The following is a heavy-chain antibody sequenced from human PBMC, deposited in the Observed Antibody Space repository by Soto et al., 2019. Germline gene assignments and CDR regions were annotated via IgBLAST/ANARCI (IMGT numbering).Heavy chain of an antibody. V-gene: IGHV1-18*01. J-gene: IGHJ4*02. D-gene: IGHD3-22*01. Sequence: ASVKVSCKASGYTFTTYGITWVRQAPGQGLEWMGWISAYDGNTNYAQKFQGRVTMTTDTSTSTAYMELRSLRSDDTAVYYCARDPPRDSSGYYPDSWGRGTQVTVSS. CDR1: GYTFTTYG. CDR2: ISAYDGNT. CDR3: ARDPPRDSSGYYPDS.